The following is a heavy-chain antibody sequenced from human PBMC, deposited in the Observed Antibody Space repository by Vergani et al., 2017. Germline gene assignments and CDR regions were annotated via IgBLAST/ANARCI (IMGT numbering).Heavy chain of an antibody. CDR2: IYYSGST. D-gene: IGHD3-3*01. J-gene: IGHJ5*02. CDR1: GGSISSSSYY. Sequence: QLQLQESGPGLVKPSETLSLTCTVSGGSISSSSYYWGWIRQPPGKGLEWLGSIYYSGSTYYNPSLKSRVTISVDTSKNQFSLKLSSVTAADTAVYYCASTILDYDFWSGYIYNWFDPWGQGTLVTVSS. V-gene: IGHV4-39*01. CDR3: ASTILDYDFWSGYIYNWFDP.